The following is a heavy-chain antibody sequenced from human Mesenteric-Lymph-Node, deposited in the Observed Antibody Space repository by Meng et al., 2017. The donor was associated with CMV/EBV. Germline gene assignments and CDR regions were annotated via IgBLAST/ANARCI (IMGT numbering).Heavy chain of an antibody. J-gene: IGHJ5*02. CDR1: GGSISSYY. D-gene: IGHD7-27*01. V-gene: IGHV4-59*01. CDR3: ARDSGDLAT. Sequence: GSLRLSCTVSGGSISSYYWSWIRQPPGKGLEWIGYIYYSGSTNYNPSLKSRVTISVDTSKNQFSLKLSSVTAADTAVYYCARDSGDLATWGQGTLVTVSS. CDR2: IYYSGST.